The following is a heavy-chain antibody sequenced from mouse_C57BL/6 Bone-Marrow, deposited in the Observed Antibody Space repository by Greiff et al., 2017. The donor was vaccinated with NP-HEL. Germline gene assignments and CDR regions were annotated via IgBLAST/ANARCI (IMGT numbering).Heavy chain of an antibody. CDR3: TTGYDSPYAMDY. Sequence: EVQLQQSGAELVRPGASVKLSCTASGFNIQDDYMHWVKQRPEQGLEWIGWIDPENGDTEYASKFQGKATITADTSSNTPYLQLSSLTSEDTAGYYCTTGYDSPYAMDYWGQGTSVTVSS. CDR1: GFNIQDDY. D-gene: IGHD2-4*01. V-gene: IGHV14-4*01. CDR2: IDPENGDT. J-gene: IGHJ4*01.